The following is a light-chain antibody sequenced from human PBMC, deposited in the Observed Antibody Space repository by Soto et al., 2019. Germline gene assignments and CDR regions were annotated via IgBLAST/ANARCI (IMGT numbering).Light chain of an antibody. Sequence: DIQMTQSPSSLSASIGDRVTITCRASQGIGVRLAWFQQKPGKAPQFLIQAASSLQSGVPSRFSGSGSGTEFIHTINSLQPEDVAVYYCLQVNSFPRTFGQGTKVDIK. CDR3: LQVNSFPRT. CDR2: AAS. J-gene: IGKJ1*01. V-gene: IGKV1-12*01. CDR1: QGIGVR.